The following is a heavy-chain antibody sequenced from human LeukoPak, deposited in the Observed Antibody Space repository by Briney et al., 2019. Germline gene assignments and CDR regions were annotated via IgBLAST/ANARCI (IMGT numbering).Heavy chain of an antibody. CDR3: ARDKAYCGGDCYPSDAFDI. J-gene: IGHJ3*02. D-gene: IGHD2-21*02. CDR1: GYTFTSFG. CDR2: INPSGGST. V-gene: IGHV1-46*01. Sequence: WASVKVSCKAYGYTFTSFGISWVRQAPGQGLEWMGIINPSGGSTSYAQKFQGRVTMTRDMSTSTVYMELSSLRSEDTAVYYCARDKAYCGGDCYPSDAFDIWGQGTMVTVSS.